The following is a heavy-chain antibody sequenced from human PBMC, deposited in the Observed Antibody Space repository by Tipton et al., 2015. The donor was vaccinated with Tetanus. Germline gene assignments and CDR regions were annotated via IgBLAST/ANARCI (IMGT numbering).Heavy chain of an antibody. D-gene: IGHD3-10*01. Sequence: LVKPTQTLTLTCTFSGFSLSTSGVGVGWIRQPPGKALEWLALIYWNDDKRYSPSLKSRLTITKDTSKNQVVLTMTNMDPVDTATYYCAHLSFSYMVRGVEFDYWGQGTLVTVSS. CDR1: GFSLSTSGVG. V-gene: IGHV2-5*01. J-gene: IGHJ4*02. CDR3: AHLSFSYMVRGVEFDY. CDR2: IYWNDDK.